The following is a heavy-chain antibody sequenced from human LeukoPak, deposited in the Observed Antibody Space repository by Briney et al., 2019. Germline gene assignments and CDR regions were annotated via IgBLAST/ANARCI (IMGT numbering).Heavy chain of an antibody. Sequence: SETLSLTCTVSGVSISSSSYYWSWIRQPPGKGLEWIGYIYYSGSTNYNPSLKSRVTISVDTSKNHFSLILSSVTAADTAVYYCARDRGAAAGFYYYQYGIDVWGQGTTVTVSS. D-gene: IGHD6-13*01. CDR1: GVSISSSSYY. V-gene: IGHV4-61*03. CDR3: ARDRGAAAGFYYYQYGIDV. CDR2: IYYSGST. J-gene: IGHJ6*02.